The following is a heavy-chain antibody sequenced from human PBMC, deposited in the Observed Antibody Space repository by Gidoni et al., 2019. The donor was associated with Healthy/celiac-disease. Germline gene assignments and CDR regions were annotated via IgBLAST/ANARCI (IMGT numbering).Heavy chain of an antibody. V-gene: IGHV3-15*01. CDR1: GFTFSNAW. CDR3: TTLYYYGSGSHGYVDY. CDR2: IKSKTDGGTT. J-gene: IGHJ4*02. D-gene: IGHD3-10*01. Sequence: EVQLVESGGGLVKPGGSLRLSCAASGFTFSNAWLSWVRQAPGKGLEWVGRIKSKTDGGTTDYAAPVKSRFTISRDDSKNTLYLQMNSLKTEDTAVYYCTTLYYYGSGSHGYVDYWGQGTLVTVSS.